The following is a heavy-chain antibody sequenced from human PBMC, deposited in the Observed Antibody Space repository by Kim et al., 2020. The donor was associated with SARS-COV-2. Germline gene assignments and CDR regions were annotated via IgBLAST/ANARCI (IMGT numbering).Heavy chain of an antibody. CDR1: GYTFTGYY. CDR2: INPNSGGT. D-gene: IGHD6-13*01. CDR3: ARAGNSSSWYGPRSNWFDP. J-gene: IGHJ5*02. Sequence: ASVKVSCKASGYTFTGYYMHWVRQAPGQGLEWMGWINPNSGGTNYAQKFQGRVTMTRDTSISTAYMELSRLRSDDTAVYYCARAGNSSSWYGPRSNWFDPWGQGTLVTVSS. V-gene: IGHV1-2*02.